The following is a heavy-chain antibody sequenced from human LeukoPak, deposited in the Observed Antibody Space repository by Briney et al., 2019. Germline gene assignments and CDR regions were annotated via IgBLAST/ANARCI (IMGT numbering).Heavy chain of an antibody. CDR2: ISTSSIYI. CDR3: ARGGMGTFDI. J-gene: IGHJ3*02. CDR1: GFTFSTYS. D-gene: IGHD6-13*01. V-gene: IGHV3-21*01. Sequence: KPGGSLRLSCAASGFTFSTYSMNWVRQAPGKGLEWVSSISTSSIYIYYAESMKGRFTISRDNAKNSLYLQMNSLRAEDTAVYYCARGGMGTFDIFDQGTMVTVSS.